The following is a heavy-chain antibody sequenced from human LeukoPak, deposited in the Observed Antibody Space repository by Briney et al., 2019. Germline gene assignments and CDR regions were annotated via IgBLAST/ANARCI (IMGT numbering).Heavy chain of an antibody. J-gene: IGHJ5*02. CDR1: GDGFDNYW. D-gene: IGHD2-15*01. CDR2: IHPSSSAT. CDR3: ASRAHLAQLGGGWFDP. V-gene: IGHV5-51*01. Sequence: GESLKISCRVSGDGFDNYWIGWVRHMSGEGLQWVAIIHPSSSATHYSPSFQGRVSISADKAITTAYLQWNSLRAADTAIYFCASRAHLAQLGGGWFDPWGQGTLVSVSS.